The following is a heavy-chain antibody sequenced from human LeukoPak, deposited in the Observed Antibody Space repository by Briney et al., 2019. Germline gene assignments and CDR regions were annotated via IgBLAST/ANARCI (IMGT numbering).Heavy chain of an antibody. CDR3: AGQYTAYDAFDF. D-gene: IGHD5-12*01. J-gene: IGHJ4*02. V-gene: IGHV4-38-2*02. CDR2: ISHGAST. CDR1: GYSITRNYY. Sequence: AETLSLTCTVSGYSITRNYYWGWIRQPPGKGLEWIASISHGASTYYNPSLQSRVTMSVDTSKNQFSLKLSSVTAADTAVYYCAGQYTAYDAFDFWGQGTPVTISS.